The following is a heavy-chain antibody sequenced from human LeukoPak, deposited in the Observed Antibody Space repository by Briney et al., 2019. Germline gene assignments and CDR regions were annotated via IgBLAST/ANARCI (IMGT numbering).Heavy chain of an antibody. V-gene: IGHV1-18*01. J-gene: IGHJ3*02. CDR3: ARDRSYSGYDWGAFDI. CDR2: ISAYNGNT. Sequence: ASVKVSCKASGYTFTSYGISWVRQAPGQGLEWMGWISAYNGNTNYAQKLQGRVTMTTDTSTSTAYMELRSLRSDDTAVYYCARDRSYSGYDWGAFDIWGQGTMVTVSS. CDR1: GYTFTSYG. D-gene: IGHD5-12*01.